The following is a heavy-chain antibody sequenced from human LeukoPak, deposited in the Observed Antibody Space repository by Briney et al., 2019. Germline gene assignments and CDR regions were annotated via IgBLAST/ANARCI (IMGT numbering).Heavy chain of an antibody. V-gene: IGHV3-48*01. D-gene: IGHD3-3*01. Sequence: GGSLRLSCAASGFTFTSYSMNWVRQALGKGLEWVSYIIISSSTIYYADSVKGRFTVSRDNAKNSLYLQMNSLRAEDTAIYYCARDERLLSFLKWGQGTLVTVSS. CDR1: GFTFTSYS. J-gene: IGHJ4*02. CDR3: ARDERLLSFLK. CDR2: IIISSSTI.